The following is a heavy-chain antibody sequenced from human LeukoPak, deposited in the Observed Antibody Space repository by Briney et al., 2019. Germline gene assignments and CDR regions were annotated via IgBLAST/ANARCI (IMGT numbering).Heavy chain of an antibody. V-gene: IGHV4-4*07. CDR1: GGSISSYY. D-gene: IGHD5-12*01. Sequence: PSETLSLTCTVSGGSISSYYWSWIRQPAGKGLEWIGRIYTSGSTNYNPSLKSRVTMSVDTSKNQFSLKLSSVTAADTAVYYCARDIIDSGYDYWKSGWFDPWGQGTLVTVSS. CDR3: ARDIIDSGYDYWKSGWFDP. J-gene: IGHJ5*02. CDR2: IYTSGST.